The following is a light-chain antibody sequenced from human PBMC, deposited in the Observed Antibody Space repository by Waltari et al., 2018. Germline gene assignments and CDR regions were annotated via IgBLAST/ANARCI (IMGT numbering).Light chain of an antibody. CDR3: TARDLSGDVV. V-gene: IGLV3-19*01. J-gene: IGLJ2*01. CDR1: SLRIYY. CDR2: GKN. Sequence: SSELTQDPAVSVALGQTVRITCHGASLRIYYESWCRQKPGQSPELVIYGKNNRPLRIPLRCSASSSGTSASLTSTGAQAEAESVYYCTARDLSGDVVFGGGTQVTVL.